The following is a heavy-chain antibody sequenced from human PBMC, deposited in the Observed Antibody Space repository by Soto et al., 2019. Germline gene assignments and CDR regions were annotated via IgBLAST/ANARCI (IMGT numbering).Heavy chain of an antibody. V-gene: IGHV3-23*01. Sequence: GGSLRLSCAASGFTFSSYAMSWVRQAPGKGLEWVSAISGSGGSTYYADSVKGRFTISRDNSKNTLYLQMNSLRAEDTAVYYCAKVGGRSYGYFDYFDYWGQGTLVTVSS. CDR1: GFTFSSYA. J-gene: IGHJ4*02. CDR3: AKVGGRSYGYFDYFDY. CDR2: ISGSGGST. D-gene: IGHD5-18*01.